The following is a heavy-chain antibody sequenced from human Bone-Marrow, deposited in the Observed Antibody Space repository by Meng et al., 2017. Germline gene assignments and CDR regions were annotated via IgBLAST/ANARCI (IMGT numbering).Heavy chain of an antibody. Sequence: QVQLVQSGAEVKKPGSSVKVSCKASGYTFTGYYMHWVRQAPGQGLEWMGRINPTSGGTNYAQRFQGRVTMTRDTSISTAYMELSRLRSDDTAVYYCARVRWELPDYWGQGTLVTVSS. D-gene: IGHD1-26*01. CDR3: ARVRWELPDY. CDR2: INPTSGGT. V-gene: IGHV1-2*06. J-gene: IGHJ4*02. CDR1: GYTFTGYY.